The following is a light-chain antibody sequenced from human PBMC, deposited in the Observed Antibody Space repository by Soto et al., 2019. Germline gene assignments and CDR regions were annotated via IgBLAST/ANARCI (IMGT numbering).Light chain of an antibody. Sequence: EIVLTQSPATLSLSPGERATLSCRASQSVNSYLAWYQQKPGQAPRLLIYDASNRATGIPARFSGSGSGTDFTLTISSLEPEDFAIYYCQQSSNWPPVTFGGGTKVEIK. J-gene: IGKJ4*01. CDR1: QSVNSY. CDR3: QQSSNWPPVT. CDR2: DAS. V-gene: IGKV3-11*01.